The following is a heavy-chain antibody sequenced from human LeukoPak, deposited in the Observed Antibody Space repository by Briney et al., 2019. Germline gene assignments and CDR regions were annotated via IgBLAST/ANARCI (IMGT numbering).Heavy chain of an antibody. D-gene: IGHD1-26*01. CDR1: VFPFTGFA. V-gene: IGHV3-23*01. CDR2: ISGSGGST. CDR3: ASGGSWYYFDY. J-gene: IGHJ4*02. Sequence: GGSLGPSFEPPVFPFTGFAMSWVGRAPGRGLGWVSAISGSGGSTYYADSVKGRFTISRDNSKNTLYLQMNSLRAEDTAVYYCASGGSWYYFDYWGQGTLVTVSS.